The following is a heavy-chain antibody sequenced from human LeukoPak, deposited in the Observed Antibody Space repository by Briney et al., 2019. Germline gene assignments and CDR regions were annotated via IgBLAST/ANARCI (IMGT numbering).Heavy chain of an antibody. J-gene: IGHJ6*03. V-gene: IGHV3-11*04. CDR2: ISTNVRTV. D-gene: IGHD2-2*01. CDR3: ARDSVPADYYYYMDV. Sequence: GGSLRLSCAASGFTFGDYYMSWIRQAPGKGLEWISYISTNVRTVYYADSVKDRFTISRDNAKNSLYLQMNSLRAEDTAVYYCARDSVPADYYYYMDVWGKGTTVTVSS. CDR1: GFTFGDYY.